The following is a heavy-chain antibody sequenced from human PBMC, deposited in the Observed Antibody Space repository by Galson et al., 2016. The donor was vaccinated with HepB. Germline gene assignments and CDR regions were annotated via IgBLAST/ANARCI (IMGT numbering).Heavy chain of an antibody. CDR2: ISHDGSNK. D-gene: IGHD2-21*01. V-gene: IGHV3-30*04. CDR1: GLTFSSDA. J-gene: IGHJ4*02. Sequence: SLRLSCAVSGLTFSSDAMHWVRQTPGKGLEWVAVISHDGSNKYYGDSVRGRFTISRDNSKNTMYLQMNSLRPEDTAVYYCARDFCGGTYYFDYWGQGTLVTVSS. CDR3: ARDFCGGTYYFDY.